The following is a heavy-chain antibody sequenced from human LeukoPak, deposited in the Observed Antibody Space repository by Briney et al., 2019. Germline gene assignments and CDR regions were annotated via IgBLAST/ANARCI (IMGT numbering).Heavy chain of an antibody. J-gene: IGHJ4*02. V-gene: IGHV4-59*11. D-gene: IGHD3-22*01. Sequence: PSETLSLTCTVSGGSISSHYWSWIRQPPGKGLEWTGYIYYSGSTNYNPSLKSRVTISVDTSKNQFSLKLSSVTAADTAVYYCARDQGDSSGYWNYFDYWGQGTLVTVSS. CDR3: ARDQGDSSGYWNYFDY. CDR2: IYYSGST. CDR1: GGSISSHY.